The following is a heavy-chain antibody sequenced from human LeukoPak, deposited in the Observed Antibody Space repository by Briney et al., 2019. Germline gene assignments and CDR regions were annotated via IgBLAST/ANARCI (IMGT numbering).Heavy chain of an antibody. Sequence: GRSLSLSCLASGPTLTNFCMGWVRHTPGNGLEWVSAISETADATLYADSVQGRFTISRDNSKNTLYLQMNSLGADDTAVYYCASHYGSGSNNWLDPWGQGTLVTVSS. V-gene: IGHV3-23*01. CDR1: GPTLTNFC. CDR2: ISETADAT. CDR3: ASHYGSGSNNWLDP. J-gene: IGHJ5*02. D-gene: IGHD3-10*01.